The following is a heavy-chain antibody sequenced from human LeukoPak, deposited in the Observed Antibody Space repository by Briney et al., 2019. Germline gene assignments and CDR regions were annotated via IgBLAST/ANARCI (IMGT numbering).Heavy chain of an antibody. Sequence: PSGTLSLTCAVSGGSISSDNWWSWVRQPPGKGLEWVGEIHQSGSTNYSPSLKIRVTITVDKSKSQFSLKLGSVTAADTAVYYCARRNYYDSTGYYNNWGRGTVVTVSS. CDR1: GGSISSDNW. J-gene: IGHJ4*02. V-gene: IGHV4-4*02. D-gene: IGHD3-22*01. CDR3: ARRNYYDSTGYYNN. CDR2: IHQSGST.